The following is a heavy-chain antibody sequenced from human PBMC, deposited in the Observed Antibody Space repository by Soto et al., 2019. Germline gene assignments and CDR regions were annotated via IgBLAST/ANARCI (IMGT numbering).Heavy chain of an antibody. Sequence: GGSLRLSCAASGFTFSSYSMNWVRQAPGKGLEWVSYISSSSSTIYYADSVKGRFTISRDNAKNSLYLQMNSLGAEDTAVYYCALIHISIAARSIFDYWGQGTLVTVSS. V-gene: IGHV3-48*01. D-gene: IGHD6-6*01. J-gene: IGHJ4*02. CDR1: GFTFSSYS. CDR3: ALIHISIAARSIFDY. CDR2: ISSSSSTI.